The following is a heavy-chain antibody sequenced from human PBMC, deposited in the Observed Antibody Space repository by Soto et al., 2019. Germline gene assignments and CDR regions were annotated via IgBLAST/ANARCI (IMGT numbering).Heavy chain of an antibody. D-gene: IGHD2-15*01. CDR1: GFTFSSYG. Sequence: GGSLRLSCAASGFTFSSYGMHWVRQAPGKGLEWVAVIWYDGSNKYYADSVKGRFTISRDNSKNTLYLQMNSLRAEDTAVYYCARARPQYCSGGSCWVIDYWGQGTLVTVSS. V-gene: IGHV3-33*01. CDR3: ARARPQYCSGGSCWVIDY. CDR2: IWYDGSNK. J-gene: IGHJ4*02.